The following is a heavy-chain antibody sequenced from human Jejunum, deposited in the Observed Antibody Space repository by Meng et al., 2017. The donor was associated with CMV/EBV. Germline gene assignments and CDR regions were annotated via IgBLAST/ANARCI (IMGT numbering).Heavy chain of an antibody. CDR2: IHDTGST. CDR3: ARGSIFVSFDS. Sequence: QWQRQELGPGLVKPSQTLSLTCSVSGGSIGSGDYYWSWIRQPPGKGLEWIGYIHDTGSTYYNPSLKSRVDISLGTSRNHFSLTLSSVTAEDTAVYFCARGSIFVSFDSWGQGTLVTVSS. CDR1: GGSIGSGDYY. D-gene: IGHD3-3*01. V-gene: IGHV4-30-4*08. J-gene: IGHJ4*02.